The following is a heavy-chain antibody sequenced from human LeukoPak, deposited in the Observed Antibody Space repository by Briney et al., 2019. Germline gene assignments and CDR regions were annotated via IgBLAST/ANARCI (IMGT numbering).Heavy chain of an antibody. CDR2: IYHSGST. D-gene: IGHD3-16*02. CDR1: GGSISSSNW. CDR3: ARSRDYDYVWGSYRYTRYYYYMDV. Sequence: SETLSLTCAVSGGSISSSNWWSWVRQPPGKGLEWIGEIYHSGSTNYNPSLKSRVTISVDKSKNQFSLKLSSVTAADTAVYYCARSRDYDYVWGSYRYTRYYYYMDVWGKGTTVTVSS. J-gene: IGHJ6*03. V-gene: IGHV4-4*02.